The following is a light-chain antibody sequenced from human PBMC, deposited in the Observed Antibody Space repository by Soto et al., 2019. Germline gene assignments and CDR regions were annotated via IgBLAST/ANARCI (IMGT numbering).Light chain of an antibody. CDR1: QGISSH. CDR3: LQDYNYPRT. CDR2: TAS. V-gene: IGKV1-9*01. J-gene: IGKJ1*01. Sequence: DLHLTQSPSFLSASVGDRVTITCRASQGISSHLAWYQQKPGKAPNLLIYTASTLQSGVPPRFSGSGSGTDLTITISSLQPEDCETYDGLQDYNYPRTFGQGTKVDIK.